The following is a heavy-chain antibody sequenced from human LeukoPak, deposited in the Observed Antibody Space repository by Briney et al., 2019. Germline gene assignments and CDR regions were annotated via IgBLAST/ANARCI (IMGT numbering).Heavy chain of an antibody. D-gene: IGHD3-10*01. CDR3: AKDDAWLRFGE. CDR2: ISPSGDIR. V-gene: IGHV3-23*01. Sequence: PGGSLRLSCAASGFTFSNHGMNWVCQAPGKGLEWVSGISPSGDIRYYADSVKGRFTISRDNSKNTLYLEVISLTAEDTAVYYCAKDDAWLRFGEWSQGTLVTVSS. J-gene: IGHJ4*02. CDR1: GFTFSNHG.